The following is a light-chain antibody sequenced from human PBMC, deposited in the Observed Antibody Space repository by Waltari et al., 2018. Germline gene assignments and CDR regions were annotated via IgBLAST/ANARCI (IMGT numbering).Light chain of an antibody. V-gene: IGKV3-20*01. CDR1: QSVSSSY. CDR2: GAS. J-gene: IGKJ4*01. CDR3: QQYVSSPLT. Sequence: EIVLTKSPDTRSLSPVERATLSCRASQSVSSSYFAWYQQRPGQAPRLLIYGASSRATGIPDRFSGSGSGTDFTLTIRRLEPEDFAVYYCQQYVSSPLTFGGGTKVEIK.